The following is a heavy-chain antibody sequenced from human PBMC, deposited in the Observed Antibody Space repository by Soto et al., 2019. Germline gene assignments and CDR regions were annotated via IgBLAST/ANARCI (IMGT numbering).Heavy chain of an antibody. D-gene: IGHD4-17*01. CDR3: ARDEAAGGDYAAYYYYYYMDV. J-gene: IGHJ6*03. V-gene: IGHV3-23*01. CDR2: ISGSGGST. CDR1: GFTFSSYA. Sequence: GGSLRLSCAASGFTFSSYAMSWVRQAPGKGLEWVSAISGSGGSTYYADSVKGRFTISRDNSKNTLYLQMNSLRAEDTAVYYCARDEAAGGDYAAYYYYYYMDVWGKGTTVTVSS.